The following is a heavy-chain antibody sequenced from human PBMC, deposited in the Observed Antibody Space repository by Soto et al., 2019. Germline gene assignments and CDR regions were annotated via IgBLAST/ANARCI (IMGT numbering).Heavy chain of an antibody. D-gene: IGHD3-9*01. CDR2: IWYEGINK. CDR3: ARESYDMRFDP. V-gene: IGHV3-33*01. CDR1: GFTFSSYG. Sequence: GGSLRLSCAASGFTFSSYGMHWVRQAPGKGLEWVAVIWYEGINKDYAHSVKGRFTISRDNSKNTLYLQMNNLRVEDTAVYYCARESYDMRFDPWGQGTVVTVSS. J-gene: IGHJ5*02.